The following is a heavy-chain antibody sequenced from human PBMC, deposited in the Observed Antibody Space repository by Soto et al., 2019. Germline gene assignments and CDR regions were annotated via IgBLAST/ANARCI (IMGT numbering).Heavy chain of an antibody. D-gene: IGHD4-17*01. V-gene: IGHV3-30*18. J-gene: IGHJ4*02. CDR1: GFTFSSYG. CDR2: ISYDGSNK. CDR3: AKSPLSVTSSYYFDY. Sequence: QVQLVESGGGVVQPGRSLRLSCAASGFTFSSYGMHWVRQAPGKGLEWVAVISYDGSNKYYADSVKGRFTISRDNSKNTLYLQMNSLRAEDTAVYYCAKSPLSVTSSYYFDYWDQGTLVTVSS.